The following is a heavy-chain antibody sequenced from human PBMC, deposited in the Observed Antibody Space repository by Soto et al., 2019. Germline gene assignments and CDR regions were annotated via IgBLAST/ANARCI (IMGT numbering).Heavy chain of an antibody. CDR3: ARDGVGTTTSFGYFDY. CDR1: AVTFTGFG. D-gene: IGHD1-26*01. V-gene: IGHV3-33*01. J-gene: IGHJ4*02. Sequence: QVQLVESGGGVVQPGRSLRLSCAASAVTFTGFGMHWVRQAPGKGLEWVAVIRFDGSNTYYADSVKGRFTISRDNPKMQMNSLRAEDTAIYYCARDGVGTTTSFGYFDYWGLGTLVTVSS. CDR2: IRFDGSNT.